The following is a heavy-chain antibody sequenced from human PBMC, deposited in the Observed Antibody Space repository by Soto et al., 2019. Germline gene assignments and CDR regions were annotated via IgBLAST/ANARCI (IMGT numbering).Heavy chain of an antibody. CDR2: INPNSGNT. D-gene: IGHD6-13*01. CDR3: ARADSSTWNYIWFDP. V-gene: IGHV1-8*01. CDR1: GYTFTSYD. J-gene: IGHJ5*02. Sequence: QVQLVQSGAEVKKPGASVKVSCKASGYTFTSYDINWVRQATGQGLEWMGWINPNSGNTVYAQKFQGRVTMTRNTSISTAYMGLSSLRSEDSAVYYCARADSSTWNYIWFDPWGQGTLVTVSS.